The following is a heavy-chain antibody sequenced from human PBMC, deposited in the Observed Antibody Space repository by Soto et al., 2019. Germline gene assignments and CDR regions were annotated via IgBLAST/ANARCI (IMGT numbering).Heavy chain of an antibody. CDR2: IYHNGRT. J-gene: IGHJ5*02. Sequence: QVHLQESGPGLVKPSETLSLTCSVSGGSISGYYWSWIRQTPGTGLEWIGYIYHNGRTNFNPSLKSRATISLDTSKNQFSLQLTSVTAADTAVYYCARVMGKNWFDVWGQGTLVTVSS. CDR1: GGSISGYY. CDR3: ARVMGKNWFDV. D-gene: IGHD7-27*01. V-gene: IGHV4-59*13.